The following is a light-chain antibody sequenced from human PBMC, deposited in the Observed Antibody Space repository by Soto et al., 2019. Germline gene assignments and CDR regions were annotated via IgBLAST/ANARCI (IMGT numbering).Light chain of an antibody. CDR2: DND. J-gene: IGLJ2*01. CDR3: GTWDSSLSAVV. CDR1: SSNIGNNF. Sequence: QSVLTQPPSVSAAPGQKVTISCSGSSSNIGNNFVSWYQQVPGTAPKLLIYDNDKRPSGIPDHFSGSKSGASATLGITGLQTGDEADYYCGTWDSSLSAVVFGGGTKVTVL. V-gene: IGLV1-51*01.